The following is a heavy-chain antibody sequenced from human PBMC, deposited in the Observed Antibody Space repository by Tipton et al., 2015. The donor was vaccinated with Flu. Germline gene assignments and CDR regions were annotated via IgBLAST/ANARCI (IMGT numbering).Heavy chain of an antibody. Sequence: SLRLSCAASGFSFSDYYMSWIRQAPGKGLERVSYISSSGSTTFHEDPVKGRFTISRDNAKSSLFRQMDSLRAEDTAVYYCASHNGYGDYAYFVFWGQGTLVTVSS. CDR1: GFSFSDYY. CDR3: ASHNGYGDYAYFVF. J-gene: IGHJ4*02. V-gene: IGHV3-11*01. D-gene: IGHD4-17*01. CDR2: ISSSGSTT.